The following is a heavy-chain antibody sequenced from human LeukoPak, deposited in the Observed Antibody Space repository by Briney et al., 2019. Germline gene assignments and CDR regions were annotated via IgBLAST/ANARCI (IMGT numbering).Heavy chain of an antibody. D-gene: IGHD6-13*01. V-gene: IGHV3-11*01. J-gene: IGHJ6*03. Sequence: GGSLRLSCAASGFTFSDYYMSWIRQAPGKGLEWVSYISSSGSTIYYADSVKGRFTSSRDNAKNSLYLQMNSLRAEDTAVYYCARVGYSSSWTMDVWGKGTTVTVSS. CDR2: ISSSGSTI. CDR1: GFTFSDYY. CDR3: ARVGYSSSWTMDV.